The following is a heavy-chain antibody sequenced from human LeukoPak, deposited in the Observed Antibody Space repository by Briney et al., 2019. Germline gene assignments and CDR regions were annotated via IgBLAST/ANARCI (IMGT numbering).Heavy chain of an antibody. CDR3: AKDPHHGDYYDSSGYSIDY. CDR1: GFTFSSYA. J-gene: IGHJ4*02. V-gene: IGHV3-23*01. Sequence: GGSLRLSCAASGFTFSSYAMSWVRQAPGKGLEWVSAISGSGGSTYYADSVEGRFTISRDNSKNTLYLQMNSLRAEDTAVYYCAKDPHHGDYYDSSGYSIDYWGQGTLVTVSS. CDR2: ISGSGGST. D-gene: IGHD3-22*01.